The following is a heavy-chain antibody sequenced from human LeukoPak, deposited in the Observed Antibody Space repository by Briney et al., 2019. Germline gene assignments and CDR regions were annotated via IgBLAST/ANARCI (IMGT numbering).Heavy chain of an antibody. CDR2: INPNSGGT. V-gene: IGHV1-2*02. CDR1: GYTFTGYY. CDR3: ARASVVVPAATPRQGAFDI. D-gene: IGHD2-2*01. J-gene: IGHJ3*02. Sequence: ASVKVSCKASGYTFTGYYMHWVRQAPGQGLEWMGWINPNSGGTNYAQKFQGRVTMTRDTSISTAYMELSRLRSDDTAVYYCARASVVVPAATPRQGAFDIWGQGTMVTVSS.